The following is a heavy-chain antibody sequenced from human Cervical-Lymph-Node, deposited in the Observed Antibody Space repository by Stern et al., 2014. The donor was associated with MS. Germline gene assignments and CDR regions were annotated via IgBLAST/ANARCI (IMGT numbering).Heavy chain of an antibody. CDR2: ISNNSTHT. Sequence: EVQLVESGGGLVKPGESLRLSCDASGFTFSHYSLNWVRQAPGKGLEWISSISNNSTHTYYAASVEGRFTISRDSAKDSVSLHMVSLRAEDTAVYYCARARVGDYARSPHLDSWGQGTLVTVSS. D-gene: IGHD4-17*01. V-gene: IGHV3-21*01. CDR1: GFTFSHYS. CDR3: ARARVGDYARSPHLDS. J-gene: IGHJ4*02.